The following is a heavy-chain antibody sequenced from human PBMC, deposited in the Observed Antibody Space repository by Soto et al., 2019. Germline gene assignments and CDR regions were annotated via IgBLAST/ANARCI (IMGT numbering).Heavy chain of an antibody. CDR3: ARGGISHWAYFYYMDV. J-gene: IGHJ6*03. Sequence: PSETLSLTCVGSGGSLRDYFWSWVRQPPGMALEWIGEINHLGSINYNPSLKSRVTMSVDTSKNQFSLTLNSVTAADTATYYCARGGISHWAYFYYMDVWDRGTTVTVSS. CDR1: GGSLRDYF. D-gene: IGHD2-21*01. V-gene: IGHV4-34*01. CDR2: INHLGSI.